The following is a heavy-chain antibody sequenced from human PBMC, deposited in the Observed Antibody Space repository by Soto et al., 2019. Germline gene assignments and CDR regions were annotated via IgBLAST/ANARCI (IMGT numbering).Heavy chain of an antibody. CDR1: GGSISSYY. Sequence: SETLSLTCTVSGGSISSYYWSWSRQPAGKGMEWIGRIHTTDGTNYNPSLKSRVTMSIDTSNNQFSLKLSSLTAADTAVYYCARALSSAAGLYFDFWGQGTLVTVSS. J-gene: IGHJ4*02. V-gene: IGHV4-4*07. CDR2: IHTTDGT. CDR3: ARALSSAAGLYFDF. D-gene: IGHD6-13*01.